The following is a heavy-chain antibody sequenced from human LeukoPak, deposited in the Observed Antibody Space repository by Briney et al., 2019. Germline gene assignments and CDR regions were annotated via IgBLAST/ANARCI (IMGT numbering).Heavy chain of an antibody. D-gene: IGHD4/OR15-4a*01. V-gene: IGHV3-64D*06. CDR3: VKESGFMVAPNSAFDI. CDR1: GFTFNSYA. Sequence: GGSLRLSCSASGFTFNSYAVHWVRQAPGKGLEYVSGISRNGGSTYYAGSVKGRFTISRDNSKNTLYLQMSSLRAEDTAVYYCVKESGFMVAPNSAFDIWGQGTMVTVSS. J-gene: IGHJ3*02. CDR2: ISRNGGST.